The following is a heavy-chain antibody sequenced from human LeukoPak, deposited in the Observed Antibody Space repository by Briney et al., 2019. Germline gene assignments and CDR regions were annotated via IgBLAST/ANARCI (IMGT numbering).Heavy chain of an antibody. CDR2: ISGGGDIT. Sequence: GGSLRLSCAASGLTFSSHWMHWVRQAPGKGLVWVSAISGGGDITYYADSVTGRFTISRDNSKDTLFLQMHSLRPGDTAVYYCVREDTPATANYWGQGTLVTISS. J-gene: IGHJ4*02. D-gene: IGHD2-21*02. CDR3: VREDTPATANY. V-gene: IGHV3-23*01. CDR1: GLTFSSHW.